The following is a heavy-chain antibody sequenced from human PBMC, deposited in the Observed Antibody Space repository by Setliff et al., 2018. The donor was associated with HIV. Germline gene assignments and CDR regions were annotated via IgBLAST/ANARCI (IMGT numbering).Heavy chain of an antibody. CDR1: GGTVTTYS. Sequence: GASVKVSCKASGGTVTTYSINWVRRAPGQGLEWMGGMKPDSGNTGYAQKFQGRVTMTRNTSISTAYLELSNLRSEDTAVYYCVRGGAAYNRDYNEYYYMDVWGTGTTVTVS. D-gene: IGHD1-7*01. V-gene: IGHV1-8*02. CDR3: VRGGAAYNRDYNEYYYMDV. CDR2: MKPDSGNT. J-gene: IGHJ6*03.